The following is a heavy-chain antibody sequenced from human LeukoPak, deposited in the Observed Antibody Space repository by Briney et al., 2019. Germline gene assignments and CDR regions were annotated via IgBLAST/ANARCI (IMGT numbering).Heavy chain of an antibody. D-gene: IGHD1-26*01. V-gene: IGHV3-49*04. Sequence: GGSLRLSCTASGCFFGDYGLSWVRQPPGKGLEWISLIRSKSYGGSPEYAASVKGRFTLSRDDSKRIAYLQMNSLRKDDTAVYYCTRVRAWAGGDYFDYCGRGNLVTVSS. J-gene: IGHJ4*02. CDR2: IRSKSYGGSP. CDR1: GCFFGDYG. CDR3: TRVRAWAGGDYFDY.